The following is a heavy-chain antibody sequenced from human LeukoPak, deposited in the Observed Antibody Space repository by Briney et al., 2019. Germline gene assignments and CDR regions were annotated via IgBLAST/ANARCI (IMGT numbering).Heavy chain of an antibody. Sequence: GGSLRLSCAASGLPFSSYAMSWVRQAPGKGLEWVSSISGSGGSTYYADSVKGRFTISRDNSKNTLYLQMNSLRAEDTAVYYCAKDLFPGARTNMVRGVIGYWGQGTLVTVSS. D-gene: IGHD3-10*01. CDR3: AKDLFPGARTNMVRGVIGY. CDR2: ISGSGGST. CDR1: GLPFSSYA. V-gene: IGHV3-23*01. J-gene: IGHJ4*02.